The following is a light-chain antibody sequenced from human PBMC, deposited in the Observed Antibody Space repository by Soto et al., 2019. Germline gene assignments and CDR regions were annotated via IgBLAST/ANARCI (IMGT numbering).Light chain of an antibody. CDR1: SSDVGGYNC. V-gene: IGLV2-11*01. J-gene: IGLJ1*01. CDR2: DVT. CDR3: CSHSASYTFV. Sequence: QSALTQPRSVSGSPGQSVTISCTGTSSDVGGYNCVSWYQQHPGKAPQLIIYDVTQRPSGVPDRFSGSKSGNTASLSISGLQAEDEADYYCCSHSASYTFVFATGTKVTVL.